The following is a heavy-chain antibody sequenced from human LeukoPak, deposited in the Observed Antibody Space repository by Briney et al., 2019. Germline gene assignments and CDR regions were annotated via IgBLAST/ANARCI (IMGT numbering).Heavy chain of an antibody. CDR1: GFTFCSYG. V-gene: IGHV3-30*02. D-gene: IGHD6-19*01. Sequence: GGSLRLSCAASGFTFCSYGMHWVRQAPGKGLEWVAFIRYDGSNKYYADSVKGRFTISRDNSKNTLYLQMNSLRAEDTAVYYCAGSAGYSSGWAQRFDYWGQGTLVTVSS. CDR3: AGSAGYSSGWAQRFDY. CDR2: IRYDGSNK. J-gene: IGHJ4*02.